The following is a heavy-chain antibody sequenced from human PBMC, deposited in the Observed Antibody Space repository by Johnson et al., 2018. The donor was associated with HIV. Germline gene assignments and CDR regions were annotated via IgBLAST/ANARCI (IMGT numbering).Heavy chain of an antibody. D-gene: IGHD5-12*01. CDR1: GFTFNNAW. CDR3: AEGGIVPTAAVVGPPVDLDL. J-gene: IGHJ3*01. Sequence: VQLVESGGGLVKPGGSLRLSCAVSGFTFNNAWVSWIRQAPGKGLEWVSAISSSGGDTYSADSVEGRFSVSRDNSKNILYLHMNIVGTDDTALYFCAEGGIVPTAAVVGPPVDLDLWGQGTTVTVSS. V-gene: IGHV3-23*04. CDR2: ISSSGGDT.